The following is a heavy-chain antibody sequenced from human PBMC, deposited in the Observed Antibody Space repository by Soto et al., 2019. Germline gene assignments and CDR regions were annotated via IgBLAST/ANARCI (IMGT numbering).Heavy chain of an antibody. CDR1: SDLISSSTW. D-gene: IGHD6-13*01. J-gene: IGHJ4*02. CDR2: IYHSGST. Sequence: QVQLQQSGPGLLKPSGTLSLTCVVSSDLISSSTWWSWVRPPPGRGLEWIGDIYHSGSTNYNPSLNSRVTMSVDESKNHFSLNLSSGTAADTAVYDCAWSPGSRAGDYWGEGTLVSVSS. V-gene: IGHV4-4*02. CDR3: AWSPGSRAGDY.